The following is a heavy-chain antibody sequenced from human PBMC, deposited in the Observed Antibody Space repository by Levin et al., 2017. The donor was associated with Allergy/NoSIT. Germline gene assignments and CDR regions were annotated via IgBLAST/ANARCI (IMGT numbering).Heavy chain of an antibody. J-gene: IGHJ4*02. V-gene: IGHV1-46*01. Sequence: GESLKISCKASGYTFTSYYMHWVRQAPGQGLEWMGIINPSGGSPTYAQKFQGRVTMTRDTSTSTVYMDLSSLRSEDTAVYYCARDRIAVAATALDSWGQGTLITVSS. CDR2: INPSGGSP. CDR1: GYTFTSYY. D-gene: IGHD6-19*01. CDR3: ARDRIAVAATALDS.